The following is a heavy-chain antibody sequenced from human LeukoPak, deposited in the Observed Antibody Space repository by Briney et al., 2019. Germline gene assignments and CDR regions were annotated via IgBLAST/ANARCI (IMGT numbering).Heavy chain of an antibody. CDR3: AADYYDSSGYYSPIDY. Sequence: ASAKVSCKVSGYTLTELSMHWVRQAPGKGLEWMGGFDPKDGETIYAQKFQGRVTMTEDTSTDTAYMELSSLRSEDTAVYYCAADYYDSSGYYSPIDYWGQGTLVTVSS. CDR2: FDPKDGET. J-gene: IGHJ4*02. V-gene: IGHV1-24*01. CDR1: GYTLTELS. D-gene: IGHD3-22*01.